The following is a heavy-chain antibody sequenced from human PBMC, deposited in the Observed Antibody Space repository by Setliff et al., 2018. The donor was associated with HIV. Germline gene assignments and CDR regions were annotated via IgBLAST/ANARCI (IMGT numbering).Heavy chain of an antibody. J-gene: IGHJ4*02. Sequence: ASVKVSCKASGYTFTGYYMHWVRQAPGQGLKWMGWINPNSGGTTYAQKFQGRVTITRDTSASTAYMELSSLRSEDTAVYYCARVPLYDILTGYPDYWGQGTLVTVSS. CDR3: ARVPLYDILTGYPDY. D-gene: IGHD3-9*01. V-gene: IGHV1-2*02. CDR1: GYTFTGYY. CDR2: INPNSGGT.